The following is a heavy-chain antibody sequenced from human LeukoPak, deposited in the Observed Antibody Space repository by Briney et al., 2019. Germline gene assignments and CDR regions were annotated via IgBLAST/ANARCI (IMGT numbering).Heavy chain of an antibody. CDR2: IYYSGST. V-gene: IGHV4-39*01. Sequence: SETLSLTCTVSGGSTSSSSYYWGWIRQPPGKGLEWIGSIYYSGSTYYNPSLKSRVTISVDTYKNQFSLKLSSVTAADTAVYYCARSRVETDIVVVPAARPRLYYYYYMDVWGKGTTVTVSS. J-gene: IGHJ6*03. CDR3: ARSRVETDIVVVPAARPRLYYYYYMDV. D-gene: IGHD2-2*02. CDR1: GGSTSSSSYY.